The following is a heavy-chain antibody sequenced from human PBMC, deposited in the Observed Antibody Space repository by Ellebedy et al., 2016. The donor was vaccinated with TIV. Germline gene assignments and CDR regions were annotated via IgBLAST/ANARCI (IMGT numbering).Heavy chain of an antibody. D-gene: IGHD1-26*01. CDR2: IIPIFGTA. Sequence: SVKVSCXASGGTFSSYAISWVRQAPGQGLEWMGGIIPIFGTANYAQKFQGRVTITADESTSTAYMELSSLRSEDTAVYYCARLNWSGSYTAGDYWGQGTLVTVSS. J-gene: IGHJ4*02. CDR3: ARLNWSGSYTAGDY. CDR1: GGTFSSYA. V-gene: IGHV1-69*13.